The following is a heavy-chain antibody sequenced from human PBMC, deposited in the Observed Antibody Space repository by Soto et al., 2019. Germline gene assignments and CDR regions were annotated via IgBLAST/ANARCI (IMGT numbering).Heavy chain of an antibody. CDR1: GFTFSPYA. J-gene: IGHJ4*02. D-gene: IGHD3-3*02. Sequence: EVQLLESGGGLVQPGGSVRLSCAASGFTFSPYAMAWVRQAPGKGLEWVATISNTGDTYYADSVKGRFTISRDNSKNTLYLQMNSRRAEDTAVFYCAKRLAFYFESWGQGTLVTVSS. V-gene: IGHV3-23*01. CDR2: ISNTGDT. CDR3: AKRLAFYFES.